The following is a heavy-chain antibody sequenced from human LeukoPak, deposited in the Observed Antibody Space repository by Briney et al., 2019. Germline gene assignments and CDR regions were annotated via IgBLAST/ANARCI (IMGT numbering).Heavy chain of an antibody. V-gene: IGHV3-30*04. CDR1: GFTFSSYA. J-gene: IGHJ6*04. CDR2: ISYDGSNK. D-gene: IGHD3-10*01. Sequence: PGGSLRLSCAASGFTFSSYAMHWVRQAPVKGLEWEAVISYDGSNKYYADSVKGRFTISRDNSKNTLYLQMNSLRAEDTAVYYCASPRGGYGSGSYYFYYGMDVWGKGTTVTVSS. CDR3: ASPRGGYGSGSYYFYYGMDV.